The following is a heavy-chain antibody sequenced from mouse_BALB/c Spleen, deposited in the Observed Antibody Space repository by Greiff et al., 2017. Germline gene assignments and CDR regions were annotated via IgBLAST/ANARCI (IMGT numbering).Heavy chain of an antibody. CDR3: ARGETPYGYDQFAY. CDR2: ISSGGST. Sequence: EVQRVESGGGLVKPGGSLKLSCAASGFTFSSYAMSWVRQTPEKRLEWVASISSGGSTYYPDSVKGRFTISRDNARNILYLQMSSLRSEDTAMYYCARGETPYGYDQFAYWGQGTLVTVSA. D-gene: IGHD2-2*01. V-gene: IGHV5-6-5*01. CDR1: GFTFSSYA. J-gene: IGHJ3*01.